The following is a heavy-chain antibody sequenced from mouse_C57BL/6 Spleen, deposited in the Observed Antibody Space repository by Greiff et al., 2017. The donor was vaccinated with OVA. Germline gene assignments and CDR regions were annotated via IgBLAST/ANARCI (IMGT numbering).Heavy chain of an antibody. J-gene: IGHJ1*03. CDR3: AGDYDEYFDV. V-gene: IGHV1-66*01. D-gene: IGHD2-4*01. CDR1: GYSFTSYY. CDR2: IYPGSGNT. Sequence: VQGVESGPELVKPGASVKISCKASGYSFTSYYIHWVKQRPGQGLEWIGWIYPGSGNTKYNEKFKGKATLTADTSSSTAYMQLSSLTSEDSAVYYCAGDYDEYFDVWGTGTTVTVSS.